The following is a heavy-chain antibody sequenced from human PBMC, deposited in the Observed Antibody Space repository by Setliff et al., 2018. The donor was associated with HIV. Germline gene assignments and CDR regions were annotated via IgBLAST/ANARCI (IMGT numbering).Heavy chain of an antibody. D-gene: IGHD6-13*01. Sequence: SLKISCKGSGYSFTSYWIGWVRQMPGKGLEWMGIIYPGDSDTRYSPSFQGQVTISADKSISTAYLQWSSLKASDTAMYYCARRTIAAAGTSAFDIWGQGTMVTVSS. J-gene: IGHJ3*02. V-gene: IGHV5-51*01. CDR1: GYSFTSYW. CDR2: IYPGDSDT. CDR3: ARRTIAAAGTSAFDI.